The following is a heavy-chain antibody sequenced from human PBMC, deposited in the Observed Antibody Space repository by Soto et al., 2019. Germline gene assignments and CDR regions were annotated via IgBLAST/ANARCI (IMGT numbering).Heavy chain of an antibody. CDR3: ARSPTIAAAGKTAPGWFDP. V-gene: IGHV4-38-2*01. D-gene: IGHD6-13*01. J-gene: IGHJ5*02. Sequence: SETLSLTCAVSGYSISSGYYWGWIRQPPGKGLEWIGSIYHSGSTYYNPSLKSRVTISVDTSKNQFSLKLSSVTAADTAVYYCARSPTIAAAGKTAPGWFDPWGQGTLITVSS. CDR1: GYSISSGYY. CDR2: IYHSGST.